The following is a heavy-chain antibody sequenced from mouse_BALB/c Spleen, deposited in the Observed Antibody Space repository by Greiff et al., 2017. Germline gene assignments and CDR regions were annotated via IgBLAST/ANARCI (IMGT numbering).Heavy chain of an antibody. D-gene: IGHD2-4*01. CDR3: ARDEGYYDYDGGTMDY. Sequence: VQGVESGPGLVAPSQSLSITCTVSGFSLTSYGVHWVRQPPGKGLEWLGVIWAGGSTNYNSALMSRLSISKDNSKSQVFLKMNSLQTDDTAMYYCARDEGYYDYDGGTMDYWGQGTSVTVSS. V-gene: IGHV2-9*02. J-gene: IGHJ4*01. CDR2: IWAGGST. CDR1: GFSLTSYG.